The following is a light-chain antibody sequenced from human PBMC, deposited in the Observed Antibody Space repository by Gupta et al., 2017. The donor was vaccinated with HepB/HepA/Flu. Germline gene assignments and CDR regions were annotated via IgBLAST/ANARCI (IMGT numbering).Light chain of an antibody. J-gene: IGLJ3*02. CDR2: DVT. CDR1: SSDVGGYNY. CDR3: SSFTGSTTL. Sequence: QSALTQPASVSGSPGQSLTISCTGTSSDVGGYNYVSWYPQHPGKGPRLMIYDVTYRPSGVSHRFSGSKSGSTASLTISVLQAEDEADYYCSSFTGSTTLFGGGTKLTVL. V-gene: IGLV2-14*01.